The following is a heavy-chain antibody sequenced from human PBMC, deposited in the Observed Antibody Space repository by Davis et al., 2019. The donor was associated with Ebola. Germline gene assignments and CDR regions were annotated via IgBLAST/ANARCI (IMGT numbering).Heavy chain of an antibody. CDR3: TRHVSGDFWYFDL. Sequence: PGGSLRLSCAASGFTFSSFAMHWVRQAPGKGLEWVANIKTDGSEEHYVDSVKGRFTMSRDNAKNSLYLQLDSLRDEDTAVYYCTRHVSGDFWYFDLWGRGTLVTVSS. J-gene: IGHJ2*01. V-gene: IGHV3-7*01. CDR1: GFTFSSFA. D-gene: IGHD4-17*01. CDR2: IKTDGSEE.